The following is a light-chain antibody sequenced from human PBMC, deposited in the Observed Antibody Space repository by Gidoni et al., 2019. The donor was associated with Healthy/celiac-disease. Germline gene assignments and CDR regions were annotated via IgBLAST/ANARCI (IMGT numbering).Light chain of an antibody. CDR2: EVS. V-gene: IGLV2-14*01. CDR1: SSDVGGYNY. J-gene: IGLJ2*01. CDR3: SSYTSSSTLV. Sequence: QSALTQPDSVSGSPGQSITISCTGTSSDVGGYNYVSWYQQPPGKAPKLMIYEVSNRPSGVSNRFSGSKSGNTASLTISGLQAEDEADYYCSSYTSSSTLVFGGGTKLTVL.